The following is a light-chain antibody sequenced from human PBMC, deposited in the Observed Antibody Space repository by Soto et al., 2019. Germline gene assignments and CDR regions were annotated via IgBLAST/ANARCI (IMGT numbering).Light chain of an antibody. CDR2: GAS. CDR1: QSVSSSY. CDR3: QHYRTS. V-gene: IGKV3-20*01. Sequence: EIVLTQSPGTLSLSPGERATLSCRASQSVSSSYLAWHQQKPGQAPRQLIYGASSRATGIPDRSSGSGSGTDFTLTITRLEPEDFAVYYCQHYRTSFGGGTRVEIK. J-gene: IGKJ4*01.